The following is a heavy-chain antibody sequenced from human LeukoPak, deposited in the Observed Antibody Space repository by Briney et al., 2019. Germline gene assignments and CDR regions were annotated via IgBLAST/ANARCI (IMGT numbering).Heavy chain of an antibody. D-gene: IGHD4-17*01. CDR3: ARGGSLYGDFDY. J-gene: IGHJ4*02. V-gene: IGHV4-59*01. CDR1: GASISSYY. Sequence: SETLSLTCTVSGASISSYYWSWVRQPPGKGLEWIGYIYSSGGTYLNPSLKTRATISADTSKNQFSLKLSSVTAADTAVYYCARGGSLYGDFDYWGQGTLVTVSS. CDR2: IYSSGGT.